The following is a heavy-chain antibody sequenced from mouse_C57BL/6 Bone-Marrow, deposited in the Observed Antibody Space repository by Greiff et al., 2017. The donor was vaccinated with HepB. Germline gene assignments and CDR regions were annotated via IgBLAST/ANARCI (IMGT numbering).Heavy chain of an antibody. CDR3: ARYPSLVG. D-gene: IGHD1-3*01. Sequence: VQLQQSGPELVKPGASVKISCKASGYTFTDYYMNWVKQSHGKSLEWIGDINPNNGGTSYNQKFKGKATLTVDKSSSTAYMELRSLTSEDSAVYYCARYPSLVGWGQGTTLTVSS. V-gene: IGHV1-26*01. CDR1: GYTFTDYY. J-gene: IGHJ2*01. CDR2: INPNNGGT.